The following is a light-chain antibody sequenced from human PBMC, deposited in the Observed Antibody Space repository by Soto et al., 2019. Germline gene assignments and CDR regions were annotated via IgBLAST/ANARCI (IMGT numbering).Light chain of an antibody. CDR1: QSVSSN. Sequence: EVVLTQSPGTLSLSPGERVTLSCRASQSVSSNLAWYQQKPGQAPRLLIYGASTRATGVPARFSGSGSGTEFTLTISTLQSEDFAVYYCQQYDNWPPLTFGGGTKVDI. V-gene: IGKV3-15*01. J-gene: IGKJ4*01. CDR3: QQYDNWPPLT. CDR2: GAS.